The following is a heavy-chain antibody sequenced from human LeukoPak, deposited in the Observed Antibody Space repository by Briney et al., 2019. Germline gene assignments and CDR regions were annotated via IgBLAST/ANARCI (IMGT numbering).Heavy chain of an antibody. J-gene: IGHJ5*02. Sequence: SETLSLTCTVSGGSISSHYWSWIRQSPGKGLEWIGYIYYSGSTNYNPSLKSRVTISVDTSKNQFSLTLSSVTAADTAVYYCAREGGSDLVVPADNWFDPWGQGTLVTVSS. CDR1: GGSISSHY. CDR3: AREGGSDLVVPADNWFDP. D-gene: IGHD2-2*01. CDR2: IYYSGST. V-gene: IGHV4-59*11.